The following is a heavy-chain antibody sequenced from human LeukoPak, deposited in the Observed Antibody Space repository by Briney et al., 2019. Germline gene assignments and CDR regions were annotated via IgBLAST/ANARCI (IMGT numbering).Heavy chain of an antibody. J-gene: IGHJ4*02. D-gene: IGHD3-10*01. CDR1: GYTFTSYY. V-gene: IGHV1-46*01. CDR3: ARDTYYYGSGSYYPNARLDY. CDR2: INPSGGST. Sequence: GASVKVSCKASGYTFTSYYMHWVRQAPGQGLEWMGIINPSGGSTSYAQKFQGRVTMTRDMSTSTVYMELSRLRSDDTAVYYCARDTYYYGSGSYYPNARLDYWGQGTLVTVSS.